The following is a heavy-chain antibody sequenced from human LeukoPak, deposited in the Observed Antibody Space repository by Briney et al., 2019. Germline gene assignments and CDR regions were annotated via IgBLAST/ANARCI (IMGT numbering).Heavy chain of an antibody. CDR1: GGSFSGYY. Sequence: PSETLSLTCAVYGGSFSGYYWSRIRQPPGKGLEWIGEINHSGSTNYNPSLKSRVTISVDTSKNQFSLKLSSVTAADTAVYYCARSSGIVVVVAAGMIFDYWGQGTLVTVSS. CDR3: ARSSGIVVVVAAGMIFDY. V-gene: IGHV4-34*01. CDR2: INHSGST. J-gene: IGHJ4*02. D-gene: IGHD2-15*01.